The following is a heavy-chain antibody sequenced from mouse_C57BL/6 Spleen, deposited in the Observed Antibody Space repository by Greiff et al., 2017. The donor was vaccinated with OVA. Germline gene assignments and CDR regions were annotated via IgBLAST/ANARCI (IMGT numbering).Heavy chain of an antibody. V-gene: IGHV1-69*01. J-gene: IGHJ1*03. CDR1: GYTFTSYW. CDR2: IDPSDSYT. CDR3: ARKNYYGSNWYFDV. D-gene: IGHD1-1*01. Sequence: QVQLQQPGAELVMPGASVKLSCKASGYTFTSYWMHWVKQRPGQGLEWIGEIDPSDSYTNYNQKFKGKSTLTVDKSSSTAYMQLSSLTSEDSAVYYCARKNYYGSNWYFDVWGTGTTVTVSS.